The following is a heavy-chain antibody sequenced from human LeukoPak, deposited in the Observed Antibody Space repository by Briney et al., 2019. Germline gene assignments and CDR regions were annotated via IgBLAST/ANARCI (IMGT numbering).Heavy chain of an antibody. D-gene: IGHD2-15*01. CDR2: ISSSSSYM. CDR3: ARASPHRSGGSCYPTYYYYMDV. V-gene: IGHV3-21*01. Sequence: GGSLRLSCAASGFTFSSYSMNWVRQAPGKGLEWVSSISSSSSYMYYADSVKGRFTISRDNAKNSLYPQMNSLRAEDTAVYYCARASPHRSGGSCYPTYYYYMDVWGKGTTVTVSS. J-gene: IGHJ6*03. CDR1: GFTFSSYS.